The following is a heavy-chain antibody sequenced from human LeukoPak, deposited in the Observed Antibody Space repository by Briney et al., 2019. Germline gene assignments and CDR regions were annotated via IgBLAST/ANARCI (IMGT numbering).Heavy chain of an antibody. CDR2: IYYSGST. CDR3: ARDLLKWELPYGDDAFDI. D-gene: IGHD1-26*01. J-gene: IGHJ3*02. CDR1: GGSISSGDYY. Sequence: SQTLSLTCTVSGGSISSGDYYWSWIRQPPGKGLEWIGYIYYSGSTYYNPSLKSRVTISVDTSKNQFSLELSSVTAADTAVYYCARDLLKWELPYGDDAFDIWGQGTMVTVSS. V-gene: IGHV4-30-4*08.